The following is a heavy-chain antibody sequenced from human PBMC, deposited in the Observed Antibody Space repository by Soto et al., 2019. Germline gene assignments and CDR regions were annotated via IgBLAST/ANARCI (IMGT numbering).Heavy chain of an antibody. J-gene: IGHJ4*02. V-gene: IGHV3-30*03. Sequence: GGSLRLSCAASGFTFSNDAMHWVRQAPGKGLEWVAVITYDGFTQNYADSVRGRFTVSRDNSKSTLSLQMNSLRPDDTAVYYCGRGPFSSSYIDYWGQGTLVTVSS. CDR2: ITYDGFTQ. CDR1: GFTFSNDA. CDR3: GRGPFSSSYIDY. D-gene: IGHD6-6*01.